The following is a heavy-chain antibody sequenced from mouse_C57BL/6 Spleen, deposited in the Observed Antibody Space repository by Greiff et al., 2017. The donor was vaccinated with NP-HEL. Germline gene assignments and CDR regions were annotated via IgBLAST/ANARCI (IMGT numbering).Heavy chain of an antibody. CDR2: IYPGDGDT. CDR1: GYAFSSYW. J-gene: IGHJ1*03. Sequence: QVQLLQSGAELVKPGASVKISCKASGYAFSSYWMNWVKQRPGKGLEWIGQIYPGDGDTNYNGKFKGKAILTADKSSSTAYMQLSSLTSEDSAVYVCASSLLITRRYFDVWGTGTTVTVSS. D-gene: IGHD1-1*01. CDR3: ASSLLITRRYFDV. V-gene: IGHV1-80*01.